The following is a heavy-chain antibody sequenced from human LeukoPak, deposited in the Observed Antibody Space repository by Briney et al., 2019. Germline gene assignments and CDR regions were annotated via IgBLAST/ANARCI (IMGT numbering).Heavy chain of an antibody. CDR3: ARGHYDILTGSIPPPDY. Sequence: GGSLRLSCAASGFTFSSYWMHWVRQAPGKGLVWVSRINSDGGSTSYADSVKGRFTISRDNAKNTLYLQMNSLRAEDTAVYYCARGHYDILTGSIPPPDYWGQGTLVTVSS. V-gene: IGHV3-74*01. CDR1: GFTFSSYW. CDR2: INSDGGST. D-gene: IGHD3-9*01. J-gene: IGHJ4*02.